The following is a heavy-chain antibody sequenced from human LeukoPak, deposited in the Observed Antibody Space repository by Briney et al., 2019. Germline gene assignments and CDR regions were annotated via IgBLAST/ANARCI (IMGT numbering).Heavy chain of an antibody. V-gene: IGHV4-34*01. J-gene: IGHJ4*02. CDR2: INHSGST. CDR3: ASFDFWSGYRGY. D-gene: IGHD3-3*01. Sequence: SETLSLTCAVYGGSFSGYYWSWIRQPPGKGLEWIGEINHSGSTNYNPSLKSRVTISVDTSKNQFSLKLSSVTAADTAVYYCASFDFWSGYRGYWGQGTLVTVSS. CDR1: GGSFSGYY.